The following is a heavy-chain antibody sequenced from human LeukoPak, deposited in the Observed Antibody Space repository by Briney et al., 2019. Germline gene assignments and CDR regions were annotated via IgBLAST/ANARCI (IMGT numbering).Heavy chain of an antibody. CDR3: YRGLAVIGLAGLADY. CDR1: GFTFSYAW. D-gene: IGHD6-19*01. Sequence: GGSLRLSCAASGFTFSYAWMSWVRQAPGKGLEWVGRIKSKTDGGTTNYAAPVKGRFTISRDDSKNMLYLQISSLKTEDTAVYYCYRGLAVIGLAGLADYWGQGTLVTVSS. V-gene: IGHV3-15*01. CDR2: IKSKTDGGTT. J-gene: IGHJ4*02.